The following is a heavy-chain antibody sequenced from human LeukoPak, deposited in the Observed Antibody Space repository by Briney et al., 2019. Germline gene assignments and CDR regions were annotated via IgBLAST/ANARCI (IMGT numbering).Heavy chain of an antibody. D-gene: IGHD2-2*01. V-gene: IGHV3-48*04. CDR3: ARVRAPYCSSTSCSNIRFDP. CDR1: GFTFSSYS. J-gene: IGHJ5*02. CDR2: ISSSGSTI. Sequence: GGSLRLSCAASGFTFSSYSMNWVRQAPGKGLEWVSYISSSGSTIYYADSVKGRFTVSRDNAKNSLYLQMNSLRAEDTAVYYCARVRAPYCSSTSCSNIRFDPWGQGTLVTVSS.